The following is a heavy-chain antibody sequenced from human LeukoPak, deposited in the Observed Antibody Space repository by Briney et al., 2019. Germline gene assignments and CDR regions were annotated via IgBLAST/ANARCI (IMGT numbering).Heavy chain of an antibody. V-gene: IGHV2-5*02. D-gene: IGHD3-22*01. J-gene: IGHJ5*02. Sequence: SGPTLVKPTQTLTLTCTFSGFSLSTSGVGVGWIRQPPGKALEWLALIYWDDDKRYSPSLKNRLTITMDTSKNQVVLTMSNMDPVDTATYYCAHRSRLDWSDPWGQGTLVTVSS. CDR2: IYWDDDK. CDR1: GFSLSTSGVG. CDR3: AHRSRLDWSDP.